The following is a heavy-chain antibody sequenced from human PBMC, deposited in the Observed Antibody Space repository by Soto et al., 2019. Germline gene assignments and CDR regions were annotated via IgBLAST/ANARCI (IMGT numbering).Heavy chain of an antibody. CDR1: GFTFSSYA. Sequence: EVQLLESGGGLVQPGGSLSLSCAASGFTFSSYAMSWVRQAPVKGLEWVSAISGSGGSTYYADSVKGRFTISRDNSKNTLYLQMNSLRAEDTAVYYCAKVDHIVATETNYWGQGTLVTVSS. CDR2: ISGSGGST. D-gene: IGHD5-12*01. J-gene: IGHJ4*02. V-gene: IGHV3-23*01. CDR3: AKVDHIVATETNY.